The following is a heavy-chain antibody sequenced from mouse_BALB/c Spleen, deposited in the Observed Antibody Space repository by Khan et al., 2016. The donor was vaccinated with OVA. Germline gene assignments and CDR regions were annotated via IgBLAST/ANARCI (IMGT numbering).Heavy chain of an antibody. D-gene: IGHD1-1*01. V-gene: IGHV1-20*02. J-gene: IGHJ2*01. CDR1: GYSFTCYF. CDR3: ESISGSDFDY. CDR2: INPHIGET. Sequence: VQLKQSGPELVKPGASVKISCKASGYSFTCYFMNWVMQSHGKSLEWIGRINPHIGETFYNQKFKGKATLTVDESSSTAHMELRSLASEDSAVYSVESISGSDFDYWGQGTTLTVSS.